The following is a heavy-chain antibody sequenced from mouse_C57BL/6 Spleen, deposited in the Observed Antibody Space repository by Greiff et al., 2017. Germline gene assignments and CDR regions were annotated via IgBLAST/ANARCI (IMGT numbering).Heavy chain of an antibody. CDR2: INPNNGGT. CDR3: VRGDNKTWGAY. Sequence: VQLQQSGPELVKPGASVKISCKASGYTFTDYYMNWVKQSHGKSLEWIGDINPNNGGTSYNQKFKGKATLTVDKSSSTAYMELRSLTSEDSAVYNCVRGDNKTWGAYWGEETLVTVSA. J-gene: IGHJ3*01. CDR1: GYTFTDYY. V-gene: IGHV1-26*01.